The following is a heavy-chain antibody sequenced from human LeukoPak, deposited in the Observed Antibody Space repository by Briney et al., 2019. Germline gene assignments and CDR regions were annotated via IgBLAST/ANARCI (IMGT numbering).Heavy chain of an antibody. D-gene: IGHD1-26*01. CDR2: IYYSGST. CDR3: ARGGSYSGSYYFYY. Sequence: SETLSLTCTASGGSISSYYWSWIRQPPGKGLEWIGYIYYSGSTNYNPSLKSRVTISVDTSKNQFSLKLSSVTAADTAVYYCARGGSYSGSYYFYYWGQGTLVTVSS. V-gene: IGHV4-59*01. J-gene: IGHJ4*02. CDR1: GGSISSYY.